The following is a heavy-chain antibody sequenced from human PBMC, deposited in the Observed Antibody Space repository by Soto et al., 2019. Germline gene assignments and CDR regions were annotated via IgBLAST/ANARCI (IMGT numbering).Heavy chain of an antibody. CDR3: ARGLVVVAATYFDY. V-gene: IGHV1-69*02. CDR1: GGTFSSYT. D-gene: IGHD2-15*01. Sequence: QVQLVQSGAEVKKPGSSVKVSCKASGGTFSSYTISWVRQAPGQGLEWMGRIIPILGIANYAQKFQGRVTITADKSTSTAYMELSSLRSEDTAVYYFARGLVVVAATYFDYWGQGTLVTVSS. CDR2: IIPILGIA. J-gene: IGHJ4*02.